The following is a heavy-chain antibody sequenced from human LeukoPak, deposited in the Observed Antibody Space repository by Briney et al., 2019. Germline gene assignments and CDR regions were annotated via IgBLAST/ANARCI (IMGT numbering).Heavy chain of an antibody. V-gene: IGHV3-49*03. J-gene: IGHJ4*02. CDR2: IRSKGFGGTT. CDR3: TREEHGSTYSFDY. D-gene: IGHD2-15*01. Sequence: GGSLRLSCTVSGFTFGDYAMTWFRQAPGKGLEWVGFIRSKGFGGTTEYAASVKGRFSISRDDSKSIAYLQMNSLKTEDTGVYYCTREEHGSTYSFDYWGQGTLAIVSS. CDR1: GFTFGDYA.